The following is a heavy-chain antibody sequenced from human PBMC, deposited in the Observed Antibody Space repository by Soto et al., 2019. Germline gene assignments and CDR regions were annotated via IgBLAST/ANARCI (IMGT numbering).Heavy chain of an antibody. CDR1: GYTFTSYD. Sequence: VASVKVSCKASGYTFTSYDINWVRQATGQGLEWMGWMNPNSGNTGYAQKFQGRVTMTRNTSISTAYMELSSLRSEDTAVYYCARRDSSGWYYYYYYGMDVWGQGTTVTVSS. CDR2: MNPNSGNT. V-gene: IGHV1-8*01. J-gene: IGHJ6*02. CDR3: ARRDSSGWYYYYYYGMDV. D-gene: IGHD6-19*01.